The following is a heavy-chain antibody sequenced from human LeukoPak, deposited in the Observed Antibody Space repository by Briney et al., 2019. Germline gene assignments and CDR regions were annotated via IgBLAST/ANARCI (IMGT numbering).Heavy chain of an antibody. J-gene: IGHJ4*02. V-gene: IGHV5-51*01. Sequence: GESLKISCKGSGYSFTTYWIGWVRQMPGRGLEWMGIIYPGDSGTRYSPSFRGQVTISADKSISTAYLQWSSLKASDTAMYYCARQFRDSSGYYSYYFDYWGQGTLVTVSS. CDR3: ARQFRDSSGYYSYYFDY. CDR2: IYPGDSGT. D-gene: IGHD3-22*01. CDR1: GYSFTTYW.